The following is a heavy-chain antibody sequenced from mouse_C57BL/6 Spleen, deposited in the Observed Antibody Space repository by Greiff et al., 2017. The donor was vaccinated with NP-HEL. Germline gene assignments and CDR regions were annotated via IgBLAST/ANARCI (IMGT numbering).Heavy chain of an antibody. CDR2: IYPGSGST. Sequence: QVQLKQPGAELVKPGASVKMSCKASGYTFTSYWITWVKQRPGQGLEWIGDIYPGSGSTNYNEKFKSKATLTVDTSSSTAYMQLSSLTSEDSAVYYCARWGAQAGAMDYWGQGTSVTVSS. J-gene: IGHJ4*01. CDR1: GYTFTSYW. D-gene: IGHD3-2*02. CDR3: ARWGAQAGAMDY. V-gene: IGHV1-55*01.